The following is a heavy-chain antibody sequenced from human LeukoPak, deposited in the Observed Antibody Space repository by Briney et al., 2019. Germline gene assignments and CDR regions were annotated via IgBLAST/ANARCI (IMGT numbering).Heavy chain of an antibody. Sequence: PGGSLRLSCAASGFTFSSYAMSWVRQAPGKGLEWVSSISSSSSYIYYADSVKGRFTISRDNAKNSLYLQMNSLRAEDTAVYYCARVLGSSSWYYFDYWGQGTLVTVSS. CDR3: ARVLGSSSWYYFDY. CDR1: GFTFSSYA. D-gene: IGHD6-13*01. V-gene: IGHV3-21*01. J-gene: IGHJ4*02. CDR2: ISSSSSYI.